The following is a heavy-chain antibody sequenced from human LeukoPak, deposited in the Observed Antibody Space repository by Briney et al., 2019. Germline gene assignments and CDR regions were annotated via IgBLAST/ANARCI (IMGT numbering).Heavy chain of an antibody. D-gene: IGHD2-21*02. CDR3: ASYCSGGDCYRYYFDY. V-gene: IGHV4-31*03. CDR1: GASIGSGGYY. J-gene: IGHJ4*02. Sequence: KSSETLSLTCTVSGASIGSGGYYWSWIRQHXGKGLEWIGYIYYTGSTYYNPSLKSRVTISVDTSRNQFSLKLSSVTAADTAVYYCASYCSGGDCYRYYFDYWGQGTLVTVSP. CDR2: IYYTGST.